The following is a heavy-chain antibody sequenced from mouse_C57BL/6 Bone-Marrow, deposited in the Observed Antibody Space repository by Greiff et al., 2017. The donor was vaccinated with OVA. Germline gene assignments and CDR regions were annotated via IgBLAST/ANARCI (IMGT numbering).Heavy chain of an antibody. CDR2: ISNGGGST. V-gene: IGHV5-12*01. CDR1: GFTFSDYY. D-gene: IGHD1-1*01. CDR3: AREYYYGSRWYFDV. Sequence: EVQGVESGGGLVQPGGSLKLSCAASGFTFSDYYMYWVRQTPEKRLEWVAYISNGGGSTYYPDTVKGRFTISRDNAKNTPYLQMSRLKSEDTAMYYCAREYYYGSRWYFDVWGTGTTVTVSS. J-gene: IGHJ1*03.